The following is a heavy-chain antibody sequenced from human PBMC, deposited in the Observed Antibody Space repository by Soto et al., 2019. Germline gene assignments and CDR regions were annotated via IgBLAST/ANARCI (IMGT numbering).Heavy chain of an antibody. CDR2: IWYDGSNK. CDR1: GFTFSSYG. V-gene: IGHV3-33*01. Sequence: GGSLRLSCAASGFTFSSYGMHWVRQAPGKGLEWVAVIWYDGSNKYYADSVKGRFTISRDNSKNTLYLQMNSLRAEDTAVYYCARDFGTYGYYYYYGMDVWGQGTTVTVSS. CDR3: ARDFGTYGYYYYYGMDV. D-gene: IGHD4-17*01. J-gene: IGHJ6*02.